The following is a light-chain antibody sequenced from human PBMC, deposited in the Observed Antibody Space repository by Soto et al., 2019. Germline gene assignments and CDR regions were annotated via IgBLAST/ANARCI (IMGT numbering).Light chain of an antibody. J-gene: IGKJ1*01. CDR1: QDISNF. CDR2: SAT. CDR3: LQHKSYPRT. V-gene: IGKV1-17*03. Sequence: DIQMTQSPSDMSASVGDRVTITCRASQDISNFLVWFQQRPGKVPKRLIYSATRLESGVPSRFSGSGSGTEFTLTTSSLQPEDSATYYCLQHKSYPRTFGQGTKVEIK.